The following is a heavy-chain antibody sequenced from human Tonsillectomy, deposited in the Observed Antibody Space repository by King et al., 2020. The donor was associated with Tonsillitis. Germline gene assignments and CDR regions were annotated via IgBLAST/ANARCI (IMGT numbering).Heavy chain of an antibody. Sequence: QLQESGPGLVKPSETLSLTCTVSGGSISSSNYYWGWIRQPPGKGLEWIGTIYYTGSTYYNPSLKSRVTLSLDTSKNQSSLKLSSVTAADTAVYYCASQLWFGHDIRFDYWGQGTLVTVSS. CDR2: IYYTGST. V-gene: IGHV4-39*07. CDR3: ASQLWFGHDIRFDY. J-gene: IGHJ4*02. CDR1: GGSISSSNYY. D-gene: IGHD5-18*01.